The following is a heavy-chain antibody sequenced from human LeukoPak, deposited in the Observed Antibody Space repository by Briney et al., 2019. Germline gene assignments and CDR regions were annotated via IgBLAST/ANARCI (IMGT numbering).Heavy chain of an antibody. Sequence: PSETLSLTCTVSGGSISSYYWSWIRQPPGKGLEWIGYIYYSGSTNYNPSLKSRVTISVDTSKNQFSLKLSSVTAADTAVYYCARVLLNYYDSSGPDYWGQGTLVTVSS. CDR3: ARVLLNYYDSSGPDY. CDR1: GGSISSYY. CDR2: IYYSGST. D-gene: IGHD3-22*01. V-gene: IGHV4-59*12. J-gene: IGHJ4*02.